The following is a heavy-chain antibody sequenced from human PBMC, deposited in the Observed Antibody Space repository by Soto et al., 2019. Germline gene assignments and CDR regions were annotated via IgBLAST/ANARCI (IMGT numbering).Heavy chain of an antibody. CDR3: AQGGYSSSWYLFY. J-gene: IGHJ4*02. CDR1: GGSISSGGYY. CDR2: IYYSGST. D-gene: IGHD6-13*01. V-gene: IGHV4-31*03. Sequence: SETLSLTCTVSGGSISSGGYYWSWIRQHPGKGLEWIGYIYYSGSTYYNPSLKSRVTISVDTSKNQFSLKLSPVTAADTAVYYCAQGGYSSSWYLFYWGQGTLVTVSS.